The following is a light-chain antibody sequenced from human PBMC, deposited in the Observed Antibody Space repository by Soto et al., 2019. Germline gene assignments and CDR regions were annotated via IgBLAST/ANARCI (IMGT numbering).Light chain of an antibody. Sequence: DIQMTQSPSTLSASVGDRVTITCRASQSINSWLAWYQQKPRKAPKLLIYDASSLQSGVPSRFSGSGSGTEFTLTISSLQPDDFATDYCQHYNSYSQSFGQGTKVEIK. CDR1: QSINSW. CDR3: QHYNSYSQS. V-gene: IGKV1-5*01. CDR2: DAS. J-gene: IGKJ1*01.